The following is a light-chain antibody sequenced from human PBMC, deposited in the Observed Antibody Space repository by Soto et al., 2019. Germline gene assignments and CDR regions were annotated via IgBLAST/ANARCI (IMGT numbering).Light chain of an antibody. V-gene: IGLV2-14*01. CDR1: SSDIGGYNY. CDR2: EVS. J-gene: IGLJ3*02. CDR3: SSCTTSNTLV. Sequence: QSVLTQPASVSGSPGQSITISSTGTSSDIGGYNYVSWYQQYPGKAPKLMIYEVSNRPSGVSVRFSGSKSGNTASLTISGLQAEDEADYYCSSCTTSNTLVFGGGTKLTVL.